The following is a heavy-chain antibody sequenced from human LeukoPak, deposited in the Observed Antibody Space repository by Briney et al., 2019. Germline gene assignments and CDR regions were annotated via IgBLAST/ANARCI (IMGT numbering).Heavy chain of an antibody. Sequence: SETLSLTCTVSGGSISSYYWSWIRQPPGKGLEWIGYIYYSGSTNYNPSLKSRVTISADTSKNQFSLKLSSVTAADTAVYYCARTTVDTAMPHYFDYWGQGTLVTVSS. J-gene: IGHJ4*02. CDR3: ARTTVDTAMPHYFDY. CDR2: IYYSGST. CDR1: GGSISSYY. D-gene: IGHD5-18*01. V-gene: IGHV4-59*12.